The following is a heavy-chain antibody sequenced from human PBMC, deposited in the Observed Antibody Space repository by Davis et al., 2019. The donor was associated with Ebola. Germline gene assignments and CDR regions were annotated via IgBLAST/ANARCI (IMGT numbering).Heavy chain of an antibody. J-gene: IGHJ5*02. CDR2: ISGSGGST. CDR1: GFTFSSYA. Sequence: PGGSLRLSCAASGFTFSSYAMSWVRQAPGKGLEWVSAISGSGGSTYYADSVKGRFTISRDNSKNTLYLQMNSLRAEDTAVYYCARDPVLRFLEWSGTSWFDPWGQGTLVTVSS. V-gene: IGHV3-23*01. CDR3: ARDPVLRFLEWSGTSWFDP. D-gene: IGHD3-3*01.